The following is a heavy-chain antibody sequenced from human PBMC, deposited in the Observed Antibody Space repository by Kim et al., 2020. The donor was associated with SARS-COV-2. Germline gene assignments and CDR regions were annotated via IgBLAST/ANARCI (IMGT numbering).Heavy chain of an antibody. CDR3: VRGYAGGPFDF. V-gene: IGHV3-20*01. D-gene: IGHD3-16*01. CDR2: INRNGDDT. J-gene: IGHJ4*02. CDR1: GFTFDDYG. Sequence: GGSLRLSCAASGFTFDDYGMSWVRQAPGKGVEWVSGINRNGDDTGYGDSVKGRFSISRDNRKNSLYLQMNSLRAEDTALYHCVRGYAGGPFDFWGQGALVTVSS.